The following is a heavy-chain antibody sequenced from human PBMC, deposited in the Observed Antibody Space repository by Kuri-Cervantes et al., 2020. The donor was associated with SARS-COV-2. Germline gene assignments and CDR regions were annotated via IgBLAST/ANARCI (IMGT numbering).Heavy chain of an antibody. CDR3: CLTSGRSGYYGCNY. V-gene: IGHV3-48*01. J-gene: IGHJ4*02. D-gene: IGHD3-3*01. CDR2: ISTSISAI. CDR1: GFTFSSYS. Sequence: GGSLRLSCAASGFTFSSYSMNWVGQAPGKGREWVSYISTSISAISYADSVKGRFTISRDNAKNSLLLQMNSLRAGDTAVYYCCLTSGRSGYYGCNYWGQGTLVTVSS.